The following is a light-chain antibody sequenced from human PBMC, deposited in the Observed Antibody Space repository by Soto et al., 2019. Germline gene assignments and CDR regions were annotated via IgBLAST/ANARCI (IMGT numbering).Light chain of an antibody. CDR1: QDISNY. Sequence: DIQMTQSPSSLSASVGARVTITCQASQDISNYLNWYQQKPGKAPKLLIYDASNLETGVPSRFSGSGSGTDFTFTISSLQPEAIATYYGQQYDNLPITFGQGTRLEIK. CDR2: DAS. J-gene: IGKJ5*01. V-gene: IGKV1-33*01. CDR3: QQYDNLPIT.